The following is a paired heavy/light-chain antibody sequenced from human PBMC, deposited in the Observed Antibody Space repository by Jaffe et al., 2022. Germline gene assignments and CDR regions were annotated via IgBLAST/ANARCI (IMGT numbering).Light chain of an antibody. Sequence: SYELTQPLSVSVALGQTARITCGGNSIGTKNVHWYQQEPGQAPVLVIYRDSNRPSGIPERFSGSNSGNTATLTISRAQGGDEADYYCQVWDSSTAHVVFGGGTKLTVL. CDR1: SIGTKN. CDR3: QVWDSSTAHVV. V-gene: IGLV3-9*01. J-gene: IGLJ2*01. CDR2: RDS.
Heavy chain of an antibody. V-gene: IGHV4-39*01. D-gene: IGHD1-26*01. J-gene: IGHJ4*02. Sequence: QLQLQESGPGLVKPSETLSLTCTVSGGSISSTSYYWGWIRQPPGKGLEWIGTIYYSGTTYYNPSLKSRVIISVDTSKKQFSLKLSSVTAADTAVYYCARFGGGATQSTAYFDSWGQGTLVTVSS. CDR1: GGSISSTSYY. CDR2: IYYSGTT. CDR3: ARFGGGATQSTAYFDS.